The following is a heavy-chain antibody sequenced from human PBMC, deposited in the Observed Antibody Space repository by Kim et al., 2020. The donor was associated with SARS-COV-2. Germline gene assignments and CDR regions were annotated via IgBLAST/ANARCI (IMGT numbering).Heavy chain of an antibody. D-gene: IGHD3-22*01. CDR2: IIPIFGTA. CDR3: AREIYDSSGASWYFDL. V-gene: IGHV1-69*13. CDR1: GGTFSSYA. J-gene: IGHJ2*01. Sequence: SVKVSCKASGGTFSSYAISWVRQAPGQGLEWMGGIIPIFGTANYAQKFQGRVTITADESTSTAYMELSSLRSEDTAVYYCAREIYDSSGASWYFDLWGRGTLVTVSS.